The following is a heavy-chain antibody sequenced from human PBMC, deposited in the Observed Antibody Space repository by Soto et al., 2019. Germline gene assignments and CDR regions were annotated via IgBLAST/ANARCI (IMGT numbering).Heavy chain of an antibody. D-gene: IGHD3-16*01. CDR2: IYYRSKWYN. V-gene: IGHV6-1*01. CDR3: ARGKRFAFDY. J-gene: IGHJ4*02. CDR1: GGSISSNSVA. Sequence: SQTLSLTCAISGGSISSNSVAWHWIRQSPSRGLEWLGRIYYRSKWYNDYAASVKSRITINPDTSKNQFSLQLNSVTPEDTAVYYCARGKRFAFDYWGQGAQVTVSS.